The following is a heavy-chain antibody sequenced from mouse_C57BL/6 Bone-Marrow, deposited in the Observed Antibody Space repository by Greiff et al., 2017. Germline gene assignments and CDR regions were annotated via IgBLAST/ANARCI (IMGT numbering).Heavy chain of an antibody. J-gene: IGHJ3*01. D-gene: IGHD1-1*01. CDR3: ARRDYGSSWFAY. CDR2: INPYNGGT. Sequence: EVKLVESGPVLVKPGASVKMSCKASGYTFTDYYTNWVKQSHGKSLEWIGVINPYNGGTSYNQKFKGKATLTVDKSSSTAYMELNSLTSEDSAVYYCARRDYGSSWFAYWGQGTLVTVSA. CDR1: GYTFTDYY. V-gene: IGHV1-19*01.